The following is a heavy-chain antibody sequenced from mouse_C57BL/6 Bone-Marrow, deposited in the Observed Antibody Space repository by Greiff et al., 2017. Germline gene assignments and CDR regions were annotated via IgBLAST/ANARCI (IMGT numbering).Heavy chain of an antibody. CDR2: INPSSGYT. CDR1: GYTFTSYT. Sequence: QVQLQQSGAELARPGASVKMSCKASGYTFTSYTMHWVKQRPGQGLEWIGYINPSSGYTKYNQKFKDKATLTADKSSSTAYMQLSSLTSEDSAVYYCARLYYRKRAMDYWGQGTSGTVSS. D-gene: IGHD2-14*01. J-gene: IGHJ4*01. V-gene: IGHV1-4*01. CDR3: ARLYYRKRAMDY.